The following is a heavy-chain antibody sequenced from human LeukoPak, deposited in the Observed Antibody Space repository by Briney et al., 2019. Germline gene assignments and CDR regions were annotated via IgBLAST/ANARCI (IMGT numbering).Heavy chain of an antibody. CDR3: ARGAGFSRGYFDY. V-gene: IGHV4-59*01. J-gene: IGHJ4*02. CDR2: IYYSGST. Sequence: PSETLSLTCTVSGGSISSYYWSWIRQPPGKGPEWIGYIYYSGSTNYNPSLKSRVTISVDTSKNQFSLKLSSVTAADTAVYYCARGAGFSRGYFDYWGQGTLVTVSS. CDR1: GGSISSYY. D-gene: IGHD6-13*01.